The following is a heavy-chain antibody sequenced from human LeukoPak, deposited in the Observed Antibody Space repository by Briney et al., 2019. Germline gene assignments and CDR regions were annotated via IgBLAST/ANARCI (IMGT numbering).Heavy chain of an antibody. J-gene: IGHJ6*02. Sequence: KPSETLSLTCAVYGGSFSGYYWSWIRQPPGKGLEWIGEINHSGSTNYNPSLKSRVTISVDTSKNQFSLKLSSVTAADTAVYYCAREPARREYYGMDVWGQGTTVTVSS. CDR2: INHSGST. CDR3: AREPARREYYGMDV. V-gene: IGHV4-34*01. CDR1: GGSFSGYY.